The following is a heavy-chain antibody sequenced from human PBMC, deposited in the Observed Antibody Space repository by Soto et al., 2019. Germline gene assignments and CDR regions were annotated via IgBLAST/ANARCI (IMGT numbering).Heavy chain of an antibody. V-gene: IGHV3-15*01. CDR3: STDAPYSSSSIYYYGMDV. Sequence: PGGSLRLSCAASGFTFSNAWLSWVRQAPGKGLEWVGRIKTKADGGATDYAAPVKGRFTISRDDSKNTLFLQMNSLKTEDTGMYYCSTDAPYSSSSIYYYGMDVWGQGTTVTVSS. J-gene: IGHJ6*02. CDR2: IKTKADGGAT. D-gene: IGHD6-6*01. CDR1: GFTFSNAW.